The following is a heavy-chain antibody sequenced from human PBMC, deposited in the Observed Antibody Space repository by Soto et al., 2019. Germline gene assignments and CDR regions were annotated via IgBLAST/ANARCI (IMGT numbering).Heavy chain of an antibody. J-gene: IGHJ4*02. CDR2: ISSSSSYI. CDR3: ARDDGTVTTVLGPDY. V-gene: IGHV3-21*01. D-gene: IGHD4-17*01. Sequence: PGGSLRLSCAASGFTFSSYSMNWVRQAPGKGLEWVSSISSSSSYIYYADSVKGRFTISRDNAKNSLYLQMNSPRAEDTAVYYCARDDGTVTTVLGPDYWGQGTLVTVSS. CDR1: GFTFSSYS.